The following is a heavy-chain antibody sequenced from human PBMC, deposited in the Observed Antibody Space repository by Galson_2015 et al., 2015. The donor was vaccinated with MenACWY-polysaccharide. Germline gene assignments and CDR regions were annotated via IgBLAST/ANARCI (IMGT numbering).Heavy chain of an antibody. CDR1: GFTFSSYA. CDR3: AKFGLGYCTSTSCYSIYYSGMDV. D-gene: IGHD2-2*02. Sequence: SLRLSCAASGFTFSSYAMSWVRQAPGKGLEWVSAISGSGGSTYYADSVKGRFTISRDNSKNTLYLQMNSLRDEDTAVYYCAKFGLGYCTSTSCYSIYYSGMDVWGQRTTLTVSS. V-gene: IGHV3-23*01. CDR2: ISGSGGST. J-gene: IGHJ6*02.